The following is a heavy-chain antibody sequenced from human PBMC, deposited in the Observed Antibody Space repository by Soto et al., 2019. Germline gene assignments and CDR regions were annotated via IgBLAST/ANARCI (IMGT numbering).Heavy chain of an antibody. D-gene: IGHD3-3*01. CDR2: IYYSGST. CDR1: GASVSSVSYF. J-gene: IGHJ4*02. CDR3: ARGSTYYDFWSGLQLGPYFAY. V-gene: IGHV4-61*01. Sequence: PWETLALPCTVPGASVSSVSYFWTWIRQHPGKGLEWIGYIYYSGSTNYNPSLKSRVTISVDTSKNQFSLKLSSVTASDTAVYYCARGSTYYDFWSGLQLGPYFAYWGQGTLVTVSS.